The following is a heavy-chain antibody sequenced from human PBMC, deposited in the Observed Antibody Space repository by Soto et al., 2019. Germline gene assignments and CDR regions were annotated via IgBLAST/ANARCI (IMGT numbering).Heavy chain of an antibody. J-gene: IGHJ4*02. D-gene: IGHD6-6*01. Sequence: PGGFLRLSCAASGFNFSSHSMNWVRQAPGKGLEWVSSISSSSSYIYYADSVKGRFTISRDNAKNSLYLQMNSLRAEDTAVYYCARDRGEWQLGEYYFDYWGQGTLVTVSS. CDR1: GFNFSSHS. CDR2: ISSSSSYI. V-gene: IGHV3-21*01. CDR3: ARDRGEWQLGEYYFDY.